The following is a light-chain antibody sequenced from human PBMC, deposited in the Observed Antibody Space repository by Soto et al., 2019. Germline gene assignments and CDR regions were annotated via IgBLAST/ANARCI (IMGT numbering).Light chain of an antibody. CDR2: NSF. J-gene: IGKJ2*01. CDR3: QQYDNWPAYP. V-gene: IGKV3-15*01. CDR1: QSVRTN. Sequence: EKVMTQSPAPLSGSPGERATLSCRASQSVRTNLAWYQQKPGQPPRLLIYNSFIRATGVCAKFSGSGSGTDFTLTIDSLQSEDFAVYICQQYDNWPAYPFGQGARL.